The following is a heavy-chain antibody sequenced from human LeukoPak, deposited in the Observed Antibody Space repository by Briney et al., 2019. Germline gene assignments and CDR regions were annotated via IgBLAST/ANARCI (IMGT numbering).Heavy chain of an antibody. D-gene: IGHD6-6*01. V-gene: IGHV3-11*01. CDR2: ISSSGSTI. CDR3: ARASSIVARPLDY. J-gene: IGHJ4*02. Sequence: GGSLRLSCAASGFTFSDYYMSWIRQAPGKGLEWVSYISSSGSTIYYADPVKGRFTISRDNAKNSLYLQMNSLRAEDTAVYYCARASSIVARPLDYWGQGTLVTVS. CDR1: GFTFSDYY.